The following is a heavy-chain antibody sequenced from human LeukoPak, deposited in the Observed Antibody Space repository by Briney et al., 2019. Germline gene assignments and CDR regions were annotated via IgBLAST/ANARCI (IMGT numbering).Heavy chain of an antibody. J-gene: IGHJ4*02. D-gene: IGHD3-22*01. CDR2: MYQSETT. Sequence: PSETLSLTCGVSGDSISSGYYWSWIRQPPGKGLEWIGYMYQSETTYYNPSLKSRVTISADTSKNQFSLKLSSVTAADTAVFYCARVRPRGSSGYPDYWGQGTLVTVSS. CDR1: GDSISSGYY. CDR3: ARVRPRGSSGYPDY. V-gene: IGHV4-38-2*01.